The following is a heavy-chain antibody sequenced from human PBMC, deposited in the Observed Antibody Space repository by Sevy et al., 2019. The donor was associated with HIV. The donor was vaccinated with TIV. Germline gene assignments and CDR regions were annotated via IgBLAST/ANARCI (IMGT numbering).Heavy chain of an antibody. J-gene: IGHJ4*02. CDR3: GREGFWRFDY. Sequence: GGSLRLSCVASGFTFSSYYMSWVRQAPGRGPECVAKIRPDGSEKYYVDSVKGRFTVSRDNAKNSLSLQMDSLRAEDTAVYYCGREGFWRFDYWGQGSLVTVSS. CDR2: IRPDGSEK. V-gene: IGHV3-7*01. CDR1: GFTFSSYY.